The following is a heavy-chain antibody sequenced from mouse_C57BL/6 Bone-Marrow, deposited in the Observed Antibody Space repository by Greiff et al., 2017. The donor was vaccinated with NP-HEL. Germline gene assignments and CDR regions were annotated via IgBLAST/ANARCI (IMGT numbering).Heavy chain of an antibody. V-gene: IGHV1-59*01. CDR1: GYTFTSYW. CDR2: IDPSDSYT. Sequence: VQLQQPGAELVRPGTSVKLSCKASGYTFTSYWMHWVKQRPGQGLEWIGVIDPSDSYTNYNQKFKGKATLTVDTSSSTAYMQLSSLTSEDSAVYYCARWLLRSVAMDYWGQGTSVTVSS. J-gene: IGHJ4*01. CDR3: ARWLLRSVAMDY. D-gene: IGHD2-3*01.